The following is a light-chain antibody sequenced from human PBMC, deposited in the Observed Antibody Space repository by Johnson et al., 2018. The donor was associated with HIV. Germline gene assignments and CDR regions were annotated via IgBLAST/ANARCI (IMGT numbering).Light chain of an antibody. V-gene: IGLV1-51*01. CDR3: GTWDSSLNAYV. Sequence: QSVLKQPPSVSAAPGQKVTISCSGSSSNIGNNYLSWYQQLPGTAPKLLIYDTIKRHSGIPDRFSGSKSGTSATLGITGLQTGDEADYYCGTWDSSLNAYVFGAATKVAVL. CDR1: SSNIGNNY. J-gene: IGLJ1*01. CDR2: DTI.